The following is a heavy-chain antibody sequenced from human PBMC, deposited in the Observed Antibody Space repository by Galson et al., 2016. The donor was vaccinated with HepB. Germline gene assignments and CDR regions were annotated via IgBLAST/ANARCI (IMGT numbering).Heavy chain of an antibody. J-gene: IGHJ4*02. D-gene: IGHD3-22*01. Sequence: SVKVSCKVSGYNLDELAIHWVRQPPGKGLEWMGGFNPEDDEMVYAQNFQDRVTMTEDTSTDTAYMLLSGLRSDDSAIYFCATGIFLGSNGFFYNFDYWGQGALGTVSA. CDR1: GYNLDELA. CDR3: ATGIFLGSNGFFYNFDY. CDR2: FNPEDDEM. V-gene: IGHV1-24*01.